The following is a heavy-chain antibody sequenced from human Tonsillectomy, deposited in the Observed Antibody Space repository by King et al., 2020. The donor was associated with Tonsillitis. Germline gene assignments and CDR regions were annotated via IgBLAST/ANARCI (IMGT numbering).Heavy chain of an antibody. D-gene: IGHD6-13*01. Sequence: QLVQSGTEVKKPGSSVKVSCKASGGTFSNYAFSWVRQAPGQGLVWMGGIMPIFGTAKYGEKFQGRVIISADESTSTVYMELSSLTSEDTAVYYCARVAAIPGTWFDPWGQGTLVIVSS. CDR2: IMPIFGTA. J-gene: IGHJ5*02. V-gene: IGHV1-69*01. CDR1: GGTFSNYA. CDR3: ARVAAIPGTWFDP.